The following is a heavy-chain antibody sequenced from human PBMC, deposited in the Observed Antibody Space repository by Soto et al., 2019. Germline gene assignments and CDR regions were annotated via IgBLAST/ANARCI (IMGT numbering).Heavy chain of an antibody. D-gene: IGHD3-16*01. CDR1: GYTLTELS. J-gene: IGHJ6*02. Sequence: QVQLVQSGAEVKKPGASVKVSCKVSGYTLTELSMHWVRQAPGKGLEWMGGFDPEDGETIYAQKFQGRVTMTEDTPTDAAYMDLRRLRSEDTAVYYCATGFWGDTRGYYYGMDVWGQGTTVTVSS. CDR3: ATGFWGDTRGYYYGMDV. CDR2: FDPEDGET. V-gene: IGHV1-24*01.